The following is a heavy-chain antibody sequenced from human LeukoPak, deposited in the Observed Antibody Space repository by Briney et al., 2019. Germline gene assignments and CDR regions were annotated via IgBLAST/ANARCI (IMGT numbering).Heavy chain of an antibody. Sequence: ESGPTLVNPTETLTLPYTVSGFSLSNARMGVSWIRQPPGKALEWLAHIFSNDEKSYSTSLKSRLTISKDTSKSQVVLTMTNMDPVDTATYYCARTGYCSGGSCYNWFDPWGQGTLVTVSS. CDR1: GFSLSNARMG. CDR2: IFSNDEK. CDR3: ARTGYCSGGSCYNWFDP. D-gene: IGHD2-15*01. V-gene: IGHV2-26*01. J-gene: IGHJ5*02.